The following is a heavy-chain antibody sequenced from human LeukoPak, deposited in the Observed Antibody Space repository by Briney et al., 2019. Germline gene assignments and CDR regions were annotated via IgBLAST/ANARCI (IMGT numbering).Heavy chain of an antibody. CDR3: ARGLVVTAIHYYYYYMDV. J-gene: IGHJ6*03. D-gene: IGHD2-21*02. CDR1: GYTFTSYD. CDR2: MNPNSGNT. V-gene: IGHV1-8*01. Sequence: ASVKVSCKASGYTFTSYDINWVRQATGQGLEWMGWMNPNSGNTGYAQKFQGRVTMTRNTSISTAYMELSSLRSEGTAVYYCARGLVVTAIHYYYYYMDVWGKGTTVTISS.